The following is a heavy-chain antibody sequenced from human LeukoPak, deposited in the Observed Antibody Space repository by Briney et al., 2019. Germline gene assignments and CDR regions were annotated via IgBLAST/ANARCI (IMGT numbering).Heavy chain of an antibody. D-gene: IGHD3-22*01. CDR2: IYYSGST. V-gene: IGHV4-59*01. Sequence: SETLSLTRTVSGGSISSYYWSWIRQPPGKGLEWIGYIYYSGSTNYNPSLKSRVTISLDTSKNQFSLRLSSVTAADTAVYYCARDDSSGYSTLGYWGQGTLVTVSS. J-gene: IGHJ4*02. CDR3: ARDDSSGYSTLGY. CDR1: GGSISSYY.